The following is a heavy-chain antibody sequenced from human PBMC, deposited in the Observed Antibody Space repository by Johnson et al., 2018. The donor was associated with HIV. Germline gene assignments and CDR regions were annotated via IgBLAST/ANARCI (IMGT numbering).Heavy chain of an antibody. J-gene: IGHJ3*02. CDR1: GFNFSDYY. CDR3: ARDPCTGASCLPGAFDI. D-gene: IGHD2-15*01. V-gene: IGHV3-66*01. Sequence: VQLVESGGGLVKPGGSLRLSCAASGFNFSDYYMSWIRQAPGKGLEWVSVLYSGGSTYYTDSVKGRFTISRDNSKNTLYLQMNSLRAEDTAVYFCARDPCTGASCLPGAFDIWGQGTLVTVSS. CDR2: LYSGGST.